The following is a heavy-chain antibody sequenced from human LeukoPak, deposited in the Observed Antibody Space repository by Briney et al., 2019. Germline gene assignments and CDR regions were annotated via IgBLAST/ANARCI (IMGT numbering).Heavy chain of an antibody. V-gene: IGHV1-69*13. CDR1: GGTLSSYA. CDR3: ARGPSYSGSYWDY. Sequence: ASVKVSCKASGGTLSSYAISWVRQAPGQGLEWMGGIIPIFGTANYAQKFQSRVTITADESTSTAYMELSSLRSEDTAVYYCARGPSYSGSYWDYWGQGTLVTVSS. CDR2: IIPIFGTA. D-gene: IGHD1-26*01. J-gene: IGHJ4*02.